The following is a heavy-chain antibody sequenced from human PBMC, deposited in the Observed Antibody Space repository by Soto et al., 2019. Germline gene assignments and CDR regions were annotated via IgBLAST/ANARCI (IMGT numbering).Heavy chain of an antibody. CDR2: ISYDGSNK. D-gene: IGHD3-22*01. V-gene: IGHV3-30-3*01. J-gene: IGHJ4*02. Sequence: GGSLRLSCAASGFTFSSYAMHWVRQAPGKGLEWVAVISYDGSNKYYADSVKGRFTISRDNSKNTLYLQMNSLRAEDTAVYYCARTNSSGYYAQFDYWGQGTRVTVS. CDR1: GFTFSSYA. CDR3: ARTNSSGYYAQFDY.